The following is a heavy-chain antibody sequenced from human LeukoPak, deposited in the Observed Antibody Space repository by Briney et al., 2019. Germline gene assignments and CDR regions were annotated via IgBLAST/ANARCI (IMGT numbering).Heavy chain of an antibody. J-gene: IGHJ4*02. CDR3: ARHDDRGDSYGPFHIDY. Sequence: PSETLSLTCTVSGGSISSSSYYWGWIRQPPGKGLEWIGSIYYSGSTYYNPSLKSRVTISVDTSKNQFSLKLSSVTAADAAVYYCARHDDRGDSYGPFHIDYWGQGTLVTVSS. CDR2: IYYSGST. CDR1: GGSISSSSYY. V-gene: IGHV4-39*01. D-gene: IGHD5-18*01.